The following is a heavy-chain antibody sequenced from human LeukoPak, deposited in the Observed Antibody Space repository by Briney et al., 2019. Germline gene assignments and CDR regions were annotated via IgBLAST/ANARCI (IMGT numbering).Heavy chain of an antibody. CDR1: GGTFSSYA. V-gene: IGHV1-69*04. Sequence: ASVEVSCEASGGTFSSYAISWVRQAPGQGLEWMGRIIAIFGIANYAQKFQGRVTITADKSTSTAYMELSSLRSEDTAVYYCARGYYYDSSGYSASGMSLDYWGQGTLVTVSS. J-gene: IGHJ4*02. CDR3: ARGYYYDSSGYSASGMSLDY. D-gene: IGHD3-22*01. CDR2: IIAIFGIA.